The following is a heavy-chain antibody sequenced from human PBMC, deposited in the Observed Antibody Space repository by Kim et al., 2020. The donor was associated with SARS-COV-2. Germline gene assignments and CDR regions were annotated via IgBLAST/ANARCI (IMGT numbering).Heavy chain of an antibody. D-gene: IGHD3-9*01. V-gene: IGHV3-48*02. Sequence: TKRYATSVKGRFTLTRDPATISLFLQMSSLRHENTAIYYCARDSDWAFDYWGPGTLVTVSS. CDR2: TK. J-gene: IGHJ4*02. CDR3: ARDSDWAFDY.